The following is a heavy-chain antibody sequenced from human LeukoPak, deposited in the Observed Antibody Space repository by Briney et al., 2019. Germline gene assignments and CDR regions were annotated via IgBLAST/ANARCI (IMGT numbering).Heavy chain of an antibody. Sequence: GGSLRLSCAASGFTFSDYEMNCVRQAPGKGLEGGSYISSSGRRIYYADSVKGGFTISRDNAKNSLYLQMNSLRADDTAIYYCAKGPRDPTEYCSRGTCSPTYDVWGQGTLVTISS. CDR2: ISSSGRRI. V-gene: IGHV3-48*03. D-gene: IGHD2-15*01. CDR1: GFTFSDYE. J-gene: IGHJ4*02. CDR3: AKGPRDPTEYCSRGTCSPTYDV.